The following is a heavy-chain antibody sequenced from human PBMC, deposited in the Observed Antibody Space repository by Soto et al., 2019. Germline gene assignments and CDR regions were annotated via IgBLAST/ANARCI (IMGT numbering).Heavy chain of an antibody. J-gene: IGHJ5*02. CDR3: AKNQGVELVPLPTVDWFDP. Sequence: EVVLLESGGGLEQPGGSLRLSCAASGFIFENFGMSWVRQAPGKGLEWISSISGSGFKKYYADSVKGRFTISRDNSKSTVYLELNNLSAEDTAVYHCAKNQGVELVPLPTVDWFDPWGQGSVVTVSS. D-gene: IGHD1-26*01. CDR1: GFIFENFG. V-gene: IGHV3-23*01. CDR2: ISGSGFKK.